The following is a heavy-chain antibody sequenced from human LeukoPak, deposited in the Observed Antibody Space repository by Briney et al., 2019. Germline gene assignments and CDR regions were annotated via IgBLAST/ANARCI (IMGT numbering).Heavy chain of an antibody. D-gene: IGHD2-2*01. J-gene: IGHJ6*02. CDR1: GYTFTCYY. CDR2: MNPNSGNT. V-gene: IGHV1-8*01. Sequence: ASVKVSCKASGYTFTCYYRVWVRQASGQGLEWMGWMNPNSGNTGYAQKFQGRVTMTRNTSISTAYMELSSLRSEDTAVYYCARAQLGMDVWGQGTTVTVSS. CDR3: ARAQLGMDV.